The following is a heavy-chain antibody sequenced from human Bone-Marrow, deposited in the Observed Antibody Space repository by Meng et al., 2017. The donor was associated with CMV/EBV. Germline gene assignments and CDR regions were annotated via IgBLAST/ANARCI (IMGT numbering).Heavy chain of an antibody. Sequence: GGSLRLSCAASGFTFSSYAMHWVRQAPGKGLEYVSAISSNGGSTYYADSVKGRFTISRDNSKNSLYLQMNSLRAEDTAVYYCARDQDHYYDSSGYYDYWGQGTLVTVSS. CDR1: GFTFSSYA. J-gene: IGHJ4*02. D-gene: IGHD3-22*01. CDR2: ISSNGGST. V-gene: IGHV3-64*02. CDR3: ARDQDHYYDSSGYYDY.